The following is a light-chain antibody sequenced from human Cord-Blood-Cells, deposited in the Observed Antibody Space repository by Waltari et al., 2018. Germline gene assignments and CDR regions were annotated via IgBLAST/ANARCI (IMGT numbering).Light chain of an antibody. CDR1: SSDAGSYNL. J-gene: IGLJ1*01. CDR2: EGS. Sequence: QSALTQPASVSGSPGQSITISCTGTSSDAGSYNLVSWYQQHPGKAPKPMIYEGSKRPSGVSKRFSCSKSGNTASLTISGLQAEDEADYYCCSYAGSSTFVFGTGTKVTVL. V-gene: IGLV2-23*03. CDR3: CSYAGSSTFV.